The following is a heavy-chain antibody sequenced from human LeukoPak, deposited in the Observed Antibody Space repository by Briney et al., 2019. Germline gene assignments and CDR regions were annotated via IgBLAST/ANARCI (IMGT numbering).Heavy chain of an antibody. CDR2: ISSSSSYI. D-gene: IGHD3-10*01. V-gene: IGHV3-21*01. Sequence: PGGSLRLSCAASGFTFISYSMNWVRQAPGKGLAGASSISSSSSYIYYADSVKGRSTISRDNAKNSLYLQMNSLRAEDTAVYYCATTMVRGVIINGGNWFDPWGQGTLVTVSS. J-gene: IGHJ5*02. CDR3: ATTMVRGVIINGGNWFDP. CDR1: GFTFISYS.